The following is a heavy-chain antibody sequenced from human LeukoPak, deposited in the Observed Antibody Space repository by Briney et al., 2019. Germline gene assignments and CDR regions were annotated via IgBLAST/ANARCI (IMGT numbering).Heavy chain of an antibody. J-gene: IGHJ4*02. V-gene: IGHV3-33*01. CDR3: ARRRYSSSWKDY. D-gene: IGHD6-13*01. CDR2: TGSDGNKK. CDR1: GFTFSSYA. Sequence: QPGRSLRLSCAASGFTFSSYAMHWVRQAPGKGLEWVALTGSDGNKKYYADSVKGRFSISRDNSNNTLYLQMNSLGVEDMAMYYCARRRYSSSWKDYWGQGTLVTVSS.